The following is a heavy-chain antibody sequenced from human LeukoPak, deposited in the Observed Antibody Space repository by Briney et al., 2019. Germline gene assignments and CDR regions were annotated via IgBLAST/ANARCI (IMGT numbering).Heavy chain of an antibody. J-gene: IGHJ4*02. CDR3: ALPFYDILTGYYNPFDY. Sequence: GGSLRLSCAASGFTFSNAWMSWVRQAPGKGLEWVSAISGSGGSTYYADSVKGRFTISRDNSKNTLYLQMNSLRAEDTAVYYCALPFYDILTGYYNPFDYWGQGTLVTVSS. D-gene: IGHD3-9*01. CDR2: ISGSGGST. CDR1: GFTFSNAW. V-gene: IGHV3-23*01.